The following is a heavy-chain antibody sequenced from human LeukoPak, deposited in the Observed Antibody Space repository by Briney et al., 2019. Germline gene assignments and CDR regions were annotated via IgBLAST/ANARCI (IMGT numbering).Heavy chain of an antibody. J-gene: IGHJ4*02. CDR3: VRGQATAWGLDY. D-gene: IGHD6-13*01. V-gene: IGHV3-30*02. CDR2: IRYDGSNK. CDR1: GFTFSSYG. Sequence: GGSLRLSCAASGFTFSSYGMHWVRQAPGKGLEWVAFIRYDGSNKYYADSVKGRFTISRDNSKNTLYLQMNSLRAEDTALYFCVRGQATAWGLDYWGQGTLVTVSS.